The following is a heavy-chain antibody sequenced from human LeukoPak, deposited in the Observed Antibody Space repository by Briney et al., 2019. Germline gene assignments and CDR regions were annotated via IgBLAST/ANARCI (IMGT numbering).Heavy chain of an antibody. V-gene: IGHV3-48*03. CDR1: GFIFSNYE. Sequence: GGSLRLSCAASGFIFSNYEMNWVRQAPGKRLEWVAFISSSGSTAYYADSVKGRFTISRDNSKNSLYLQMNSLRAEDTALYYCAKDMKGAFDYWGQGTLVTVSS. D-gene: IGHD1-26*01. J-gene: IGHJ4*02. CDR3: AKDMKGAFDY. CDR2: ISSSGSTA.